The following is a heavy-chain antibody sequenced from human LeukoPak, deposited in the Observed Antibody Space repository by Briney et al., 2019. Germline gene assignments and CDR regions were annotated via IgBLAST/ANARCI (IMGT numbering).Heavy chain of an antibody. J-gene: IGHJ4*02. D-gene: IGHD3-9*01. CDR1: GFNFSSHA. Sequence: PGGSLRLSCAASGFNFSSHALNWVRHTPGKGLQWVSVISHNGGAKYYADSVKGRFTISRDNSKNTVYLEMKSLRAEDTAIYYCAKSARLLRYFDWLLPLDQWGQGTLVTVSS. CDR3: AKSARLLRYFDWLLPLDQ. CDR2: ISHNGGAK. V-gene: IGHV3-23*01.